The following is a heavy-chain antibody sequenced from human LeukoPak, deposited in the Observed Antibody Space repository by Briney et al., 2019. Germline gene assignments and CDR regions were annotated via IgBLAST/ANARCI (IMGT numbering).Heavy chain of an antibody. CDR3: AKVGSGSYGAYYYYGMDV. CDR2: MSYDESKK. CDR1: GFTVSSNY. J-gene: IGHJ6*02. Sequence: GGSLRLSCAASGFTVSSNYMSWVRQAPGKGLEWVAVMSYDESKKFYADSVQGRFTISRDNPKNTLYLQMDSLRAEDTAVYYCAKVGSGSYGAYYYYGMDVWGQGTTVTVSS. D-gene: IGHD3-10*01. V-gene: IGHV3-30*18.